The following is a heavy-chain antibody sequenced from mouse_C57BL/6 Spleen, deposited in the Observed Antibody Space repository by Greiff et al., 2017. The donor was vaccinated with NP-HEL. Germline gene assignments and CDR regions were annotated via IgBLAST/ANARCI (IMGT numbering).Heavy chain of an antibody. CDR1: GFTFSSYA. Sequence: EVKLVESGEGLVKPGGSLKLSCAASGFTFSSYAMSWVRQTPEKRLEWVAYISSGGDYIYYADTVKGRFTISRDNARNTLYLQMSSLKSEDTAMYYCTRAPYDYDGGAWFAYWGQGTLVTVSA. CDR2: ISSGGDYI. V-gene: IGHV5-9-1*02. D-gene: IGHD2-4*01. CDR3: TRAPYDYDGGAWFAY. J-gene: IGHJ3*01.